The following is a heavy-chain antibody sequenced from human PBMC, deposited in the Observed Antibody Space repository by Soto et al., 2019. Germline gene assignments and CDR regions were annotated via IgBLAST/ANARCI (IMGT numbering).Heavy chain of an antibody. D-gene: IGHD6-13*01. CDR1: GFTFSSYS. CDR3: ARAIAAAGTSFDY. J-gene: IGHJ4*02. CDR2: ISGSGGST. V-gene: IGHV3-23*01. Sequence: GGSLRLSCAASGFTFSSYSMSWVRQAPGKGLEWVSAISGSGGSTYYADSVKGRFTISRDNAKNTLYLQMNSLRAEDTAVYYCARAIAAAGTSFDYWGQGTLVTVCS.